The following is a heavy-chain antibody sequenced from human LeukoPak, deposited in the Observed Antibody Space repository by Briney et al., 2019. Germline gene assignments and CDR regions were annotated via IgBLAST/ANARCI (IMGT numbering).Heavy chain of an antibody. CDR1: GGSFSGYY. CDR3: ARRLDL. Sequence: SETLSLTCAVYGGSFSGYYWSWIRQPQGKGLEWIGEINHSGSTNYNPSLKSRVTISVDTSKNQFSLKLSSVTAADTAVYYCARRLDLWGRGTLVTVSS. CDR2: INHSGST. J-gene: IGHJ2*01. V-gene: IGHV4-34*01.